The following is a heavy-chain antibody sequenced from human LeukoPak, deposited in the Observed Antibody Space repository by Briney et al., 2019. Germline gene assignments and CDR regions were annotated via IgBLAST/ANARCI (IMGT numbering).Heavy chain of an antibody. CDR2: IKSKADGGTT. CDR3: SYYYDSSGYVDY. CDR1: GFTFSNAW. J-gene: IGHJ4*02. D-gene: IGHD3-22*01. Sequence: GGSLRLSYAASGFTFSNAWMNWVRQAPGKGLEWVGRIKSKADGGTTDYAAPVKGRFTISRDDSKNTLYMQTNSLKTEDTAVYYCSYYYDSSGYVDYWGQGTLVTVSS. V-gene: IGHV3-15*01.